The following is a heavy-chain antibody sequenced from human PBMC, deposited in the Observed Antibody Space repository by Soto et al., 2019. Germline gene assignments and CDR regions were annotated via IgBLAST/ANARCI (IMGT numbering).Heavy chain of an antibody. Sequence: PWWSLRLSCAASGFTFSSFAMSWVRQAPGKGLDWVSAISGRGGSTYSADSVKGRFSISRDNSKKTLYQQMSSLRADDSAVYFCARGSKDSYPGSRIFDFWGRGTLVTVSS. CDR1: GFTFSSFA. CDR3: ARGSKDSYPGSRIFDF. J-gene: IGHJ4*02. V-gene: IGHV3-23*01. D-gene: IGHD3-10*01. CDR2: ISGRGGST.